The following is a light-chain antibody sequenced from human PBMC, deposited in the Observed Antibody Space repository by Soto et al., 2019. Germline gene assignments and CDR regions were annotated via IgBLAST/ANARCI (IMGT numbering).Light chain of an antibody. J-gene: IGLJ3*02. CDR2: RNN. V-gene: IGLV1-47*01. CDR3: ASWDDSLSVLWV. Sequence: QLVLTQPPSASGTPGQRVTISCSGSSSNIGSNYVYWYQQLPGTAPKLLIYRNNQRPSGVPDRFSGSKSGTSASLAISGLRSEDEADYFCASWDDSLSVLWVFGGGTQLTVL. CDR1: SSNIGSNY.